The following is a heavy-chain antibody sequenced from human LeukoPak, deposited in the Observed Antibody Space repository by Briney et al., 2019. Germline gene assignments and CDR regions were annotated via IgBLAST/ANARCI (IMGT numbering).Heavy chain of an antibody. V-gene: IGHV3-53*01. CDR2: IYSDGRT. CDR3: ARGLFLSGYLDAFDI. CDR1: GFTVSNKY. Sequence: GGSLRLSCAASGFTVSNKYMTWVRQAPGKGLEWVSLIYSDGRTYYADSVKGRCTISRDNSKNTLYLQMNSLRVEATAVYYCARGLFLSGYLDAFDIWGQGTVVTVSS. D-gene: IGHD3-22*01. J-gene: IGHJ3*02.